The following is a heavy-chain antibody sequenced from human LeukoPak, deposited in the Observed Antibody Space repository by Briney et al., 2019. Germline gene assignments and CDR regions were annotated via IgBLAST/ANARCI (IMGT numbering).Heavy chain of an antibody. CDR1: GFTFSNAW. CDR3: TTNPSLYCSGGSCLPFDI. J-gene: IGHJ3*02. CDR2: IKSKTDGGTT. Sequence: GGSLRLSCAASGFTFSNAWMNWVRQAPGKGLEWVGRIKSKTDGGTTDCAAPVKGRFTISRDDSKNTLYLQMNSLKTEDTAVYHCTTNPSLYCSGGSCLPFDIWGQGTMVTVSS. D-gene: IGHD2-15*01. V-gene: IGHV3-15*07.